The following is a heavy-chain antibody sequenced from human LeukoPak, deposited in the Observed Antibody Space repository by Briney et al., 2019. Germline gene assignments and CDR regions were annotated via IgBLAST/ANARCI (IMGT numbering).Heavy chain of an antibody. CDR3: AKEKMQYGGNYYGTFDY. Sequence: QSGGSLRLSCAASGFTFSSYAMSWVRQAPGKGLEWVSAISGSGGSTYYADSVKGRLTISRDNSKNTLYLQMNSLRAEDTAVYYCAKEKMQYGGNYYGTFDYWGQGTLVTVSS. CDR2: ISGSGGST. D-gene: IGHD1-26*01. J-gene: IGHJ4*02. V-gene: IGHV3-23*01. CDR1: GFTFSSYA.